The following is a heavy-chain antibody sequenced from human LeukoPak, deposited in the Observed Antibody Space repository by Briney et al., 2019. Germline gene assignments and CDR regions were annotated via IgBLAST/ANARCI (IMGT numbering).Heavy chain of an antibody. J-gene: IGHJ1*01. CDR2: IYYSGST. V-gene: IGHV4-59*01. Sequence: SETLSLTCTVSGGSISDYYWNWIRQPPGKGLEWIGYIYYSGSTNYNPSLKSRATISVDTSKNQFSLNLSSVTAADTAVYYCGRNFEASSNWYIQYWGQGSLVTVSS. D-gene: IGHD2-2*01. CDR1: GGSISDYY. CDR3: GRNFEASSNWYIQY.